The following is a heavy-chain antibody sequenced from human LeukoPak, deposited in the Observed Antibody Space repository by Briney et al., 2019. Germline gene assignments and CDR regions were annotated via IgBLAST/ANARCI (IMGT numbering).Heavy chain of an antibody. V-gene: IGHV1-69*05. CDR2: IIPIFGTA. CDR1: GGTFSSYA. J-gene: IGHJ3*02. Sequence: SVKVSYMASGGTFSSYAISWVRQAAGHGLEWMGGIIPIFGTADYAQKFQARVTITTDESTSTAYMELSSLRSEDTAVYYCARDHNDAFDIWGQGTMVTVSS. CDR3: ARDHNDAFDI.